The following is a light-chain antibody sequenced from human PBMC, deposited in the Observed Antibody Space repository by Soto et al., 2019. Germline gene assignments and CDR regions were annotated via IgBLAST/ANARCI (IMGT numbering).Light chain of an antibody. J-gene: IGLJ2*01. Sequence: QSVLTQPPSASGSPGQSVTISCTGTSSDVGGYNYVSWYQQHPGKAPKLMIFEVNKRPSGVPDRFSASKSGNTASLTVSGLQAEDEADYYCSSHAGSRVVVIGGGTKLTVL. V-gene: IGLV2-8*01. CDR2: EVN. CDR1: SSDVGGYNY. CDR3: SSHAGSRVVV.